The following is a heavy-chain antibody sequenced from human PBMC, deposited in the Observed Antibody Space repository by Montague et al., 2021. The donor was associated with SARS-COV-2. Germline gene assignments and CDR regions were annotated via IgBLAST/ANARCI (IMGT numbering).Heavy chain of an antibody. Sequence: SETLSLTCTVSAASLSSRSNYWGWISQPPGMGRQWIGSVDSAGSTYYSPSLKSRVTISLDTSKNQFSLKLSSVTAADTAVYYCARDEYNRYWYKYWGQGALVTVSS. CDR2: VDSAGST. J-gene: IGHJ4*02. CDR1: AASLSSRSNY. CDR3: ARDEYNRYWYKY. D-gene: IGHD2-8*02. V-gene: IGHV4-39*07.